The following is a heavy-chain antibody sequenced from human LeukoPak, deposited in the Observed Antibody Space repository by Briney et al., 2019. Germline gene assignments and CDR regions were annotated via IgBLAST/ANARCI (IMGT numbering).Heavy chain of an antibody. Sequence: PSETLSLTCAVYGGSFSGYYWSWIRQPAGKGLEWIGRIYTSGSTNYNPSLKSRVTMSVDTSKNQFSLKLSSVTAADTAVYCCARDRRPYGEPRFNWFDPWGQGTLVTVSS. CDR1: GGSFSGYY. CDR3: ARDRRPYGEPRFNWFDP. J-gene: IGHJ5*02. D-gene: IGHD4-17*01. V-gene: IGHV4-4*07. CDR2: IYTSGST.